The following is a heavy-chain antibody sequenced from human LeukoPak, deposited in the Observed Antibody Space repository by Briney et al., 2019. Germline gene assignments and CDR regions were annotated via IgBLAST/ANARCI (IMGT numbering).Heavy chain of an antibody. CDR1: GYTFTSYY. CDR3: ARDMLAVPSNWFDP. CDR2: INPSGGGT. V-gene: IGHV1-46*01. J-gene: IGHJ5*02. Sequence: ASVKVSCKASGYTFTSYYIHWVRQAPGQGLEWMGVINPSGGGTSYAQKFQGRVTMTRDTSTSTVYMDLRSLRSEDAAVYFCARDMLAVPSNWFDPWGQGTLVTVSS. D-gene: IGHD2-8*01.